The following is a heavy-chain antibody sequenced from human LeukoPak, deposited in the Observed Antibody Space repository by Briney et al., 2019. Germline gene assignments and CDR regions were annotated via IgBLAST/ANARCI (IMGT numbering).Heavy chain of an antibody. CDR2: ISASGRST. Sequence: GGSLRLSCAASGFTFSSYSMNWVRQAPGKGLEWVSSISASGRSTYYADSVKGRFTISRDNSKNTLYLQMNSLTAEDTAVYYCARDLTSGYYDSSGYYPPDYWGQGTLVTVSS. CDR3: ARDLTSGYYDSSGYYPPDY. J-gene: IGHJ4*02. CDR1: GFTFSSYS. D-gene: IGHD3-22*01. V-gene: IGHV3-23*01.